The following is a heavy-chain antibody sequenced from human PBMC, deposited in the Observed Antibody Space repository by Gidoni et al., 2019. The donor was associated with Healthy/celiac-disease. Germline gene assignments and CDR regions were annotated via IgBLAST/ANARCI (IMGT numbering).Heavy chain of an antibody. CDR2: IYTSGST. J-gene: IGHJ4*02. D-gene: IGHD3-16*01. CDR1: GGSISSGSYY. Sequence: QVQLQESGPGLVKPSQTLSLTCTVSGGSISSGSYYWSWIRQPAGKGLEWIGRIYTSGSTNYNPSLKSRVTISVDTSKNQFSLKLSSVTAADTAVYYCARETRGEFRLYYFDYWGQGTLVTVSS. CDR3: ARETRGEFRLYYFDY. V-gene: IGHV4-61*02.